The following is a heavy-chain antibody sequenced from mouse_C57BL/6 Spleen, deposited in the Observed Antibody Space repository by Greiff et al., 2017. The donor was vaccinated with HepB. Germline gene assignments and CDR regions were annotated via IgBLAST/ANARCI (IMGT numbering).Heavy chain of an antibody. Sequence: VQLKESGGDLVKPGGSLKLSCAASGFTFSSYGMSWVRQTPDKRLEWVATISSGGSYTYYPDSVKGRFTISRDNAKNTLYLQMSSLKSEDTAMYYCARRHYDYDDWFAYWGQGTLVTVSA. CDR3: ARRHYDYDDWFAY. J-gene: IGHJ3*01. CDR1: GFTFSSYG. D-gene: IGHD2-4*01. V-gene: IGHV5-6*01. CDR2: ISSGGSYT.